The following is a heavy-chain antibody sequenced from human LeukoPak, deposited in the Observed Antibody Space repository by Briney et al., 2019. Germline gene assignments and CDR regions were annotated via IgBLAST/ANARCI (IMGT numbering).Heavy chain of an antibody. V-gene: IGHV3-66*02. CDR1: GFTVSSNY. CDR2: IYSGGST. D-gene: IGHD3-3*01. CDR3: ARDAGYYDFRSGGLDP. Sequence: PGGSLRLSCAASGFTVSSNYMSWVRQAPGKGLEWVSVIYSGGSTYYADSVKGRFTISRDNSKNTLYLQMNSLRAEDTAVYYCARDAGYYDFRSGGLDPWGQGTLVTVSS. J-gene: IGHJ5*02.